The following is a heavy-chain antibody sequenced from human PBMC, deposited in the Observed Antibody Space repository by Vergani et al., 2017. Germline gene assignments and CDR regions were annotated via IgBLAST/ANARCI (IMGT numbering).Heavy chain of an antibody. CDR3: AKDLGTSSGGGWFDP. V-gene: IGHV3-21*04. Sequence: EAYLVQSGGGLVTPGGSLRLSCAASGFNFPSFTMNWVRQAPGRGLEWISSIKFPPGEIFYADSVKGRFTISRDNAKNSLYLQMNSLRAEDTALYYCAKDLGTSSGGGWFDPWGQGTLVTVSS. CDR2: IKFPPGEI. J-gene: IGHJ5*02. CDR1: GFNFPSFT. D-gene: IGHD6-6*01.